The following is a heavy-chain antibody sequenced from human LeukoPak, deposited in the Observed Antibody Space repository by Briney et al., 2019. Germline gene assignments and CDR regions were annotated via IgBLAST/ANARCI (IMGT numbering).Heavy chain of an antibody. Sequence: SETLSLTCTVSGGSISSYYWSWIRQPPGKGLEWIGYIYYSGSTNYNPSLKSRVTISVDTSKNQFSLKLSSVTAADTAVYYCARVIGTGVDYWGQGTLVTVSP. D-gene: IGHD3/OR15-3a*01. CDR2: IYYSGST. V-gene: IGHV4-59*01. CDR3: ARVIGTGVDY. J-gene: IGHJ4*02. CDR1: GGSISSYY.